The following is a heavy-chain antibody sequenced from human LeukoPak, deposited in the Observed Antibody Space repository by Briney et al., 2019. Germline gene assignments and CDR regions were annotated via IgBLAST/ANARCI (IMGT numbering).Heavy chain of an antibody. D-gene: IGHD5-18*01. J-gene: IGHJ4*02. CDR2: IYYSGST. CDR1: GGPFSGYY. CDR3: ARPGGRGYSYGVDY. V-gene: IGHV4-34*01. Sequence: PSETLSLTCAVYGGPFSGYYWSWIRQPPGKGLEWIGSIYYSGSTYYNPSLKSRVTISVDTSKNQFSLKLSSVTAADTAVYYCARPGGRGYSYGVDYWGQGTLVTVSS.